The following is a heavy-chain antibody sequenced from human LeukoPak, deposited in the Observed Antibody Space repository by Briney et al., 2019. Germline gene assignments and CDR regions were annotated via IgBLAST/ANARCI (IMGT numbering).Heavy chain of an antibody. D-gene: IGHD3-10*01. V-gene: IGHV4-39*01. Sequence: SETLSLTCTVSGGSISSSSYYWGWIRQPPGMGLEWIGNVYYSGSTYYNPSLKSRVTISVDTSKNQFSLKLSSVTAADTAVYYCARQGGYYGSGSYHWGQGTLVTVSS. CDR1: GGSISSSSYY. J-gene: IGHJ4*02. CDR3: ARQGGYYGSGSYH. CDR2: VYYSGST.